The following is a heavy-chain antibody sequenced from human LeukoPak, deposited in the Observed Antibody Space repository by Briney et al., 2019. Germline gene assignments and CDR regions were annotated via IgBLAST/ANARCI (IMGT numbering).Heavy chain of an antibody. V-gene: IGHV4-39*07. D-gene: IGHD4-17*01. J-gene: IGHJ4*02. CDR1: GGSISSSSYY. CDR3: ARGRTVTTDFDY. CDR2: IYYSGST. Sequence: PSETLSLTCTVSGGSISSSSYYWGWIRQPPGKGLEWIGGIYYSGSTYYNPSLKSRVTISVDTSKNQFSLRLSSVTAADTAVYYCARGRTVTTDFDYWGQGTLVTVSS.